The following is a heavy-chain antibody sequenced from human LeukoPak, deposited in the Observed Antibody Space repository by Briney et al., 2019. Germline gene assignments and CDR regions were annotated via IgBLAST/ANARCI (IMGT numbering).Heavy chain of an antibody. V-gene: IGHV4-59*11. CDR2: ISYRGST. J-gene: IGHJ3*02. Sequence: SETLSLTCTVSGDSFSSHYWTWIRQPPGKGLEWIGYISYRGSTNYNPSLKSRVTISIDTSKNQFSLKLSSVTAADTAVYYCARDLVTVTKGFDIWGQGTMVSVSS. CDR3: ARDLVTVTKGFDI. D-gene: IGHD4-17*01. CDR1: GDSFSSHY.